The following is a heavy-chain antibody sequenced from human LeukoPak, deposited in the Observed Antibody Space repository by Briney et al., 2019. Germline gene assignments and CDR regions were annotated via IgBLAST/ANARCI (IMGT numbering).Heavy chain of an antibody. CDR2: ITGGSDRT. D-gene: IGHD6-6*01. Sequence: GGSLRLSCAASGFTFDNNAMSWVRQAPGRGLEWVSAITGGSDRTYYADSVKGRFTISRDNSKNTLYLQINSLRAEDTAFYYCAREATYRTSSSFWGQGTLVTVSS. CDR3: AREATYRTSSSF. V-gene: IGHV3-23*01. CDR1: GFTFDNNA. J-gene: IGHJ4*02.